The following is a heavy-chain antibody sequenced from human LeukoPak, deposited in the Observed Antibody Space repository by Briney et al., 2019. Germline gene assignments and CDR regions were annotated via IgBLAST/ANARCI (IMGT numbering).Heavy chain of an antibody. Sequence: GGSLRLSCAASGFTFSSYWMTWVRQAPGKGLEWVANIKQDGSEKYYVDSVKGRFTISRDNAKNSLYLQMNSLRAEDTAVYYCASEPPAGDWFDPWGQGTLVTVSS. CDR2: IKQDGSEK. CDR1: GFTFSSYW. J-gene: IGHJ5*02. CDR3: ASEPPAGDWFDP. D-gene: IGHD2-8*02. V-gene: IGHV3-7*01.